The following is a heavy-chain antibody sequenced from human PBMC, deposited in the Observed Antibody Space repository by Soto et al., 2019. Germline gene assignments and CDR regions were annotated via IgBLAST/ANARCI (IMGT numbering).Heavy chain of an antibody. V-gene: IGHV3-33*01. CDR2: IWYDGSNK. CDR3: ARDPIAVAGNHYYMDV. J-gene: IGHJ6*03. Sequence: GGSLRLSCAASGFTFSSYGMHWVRQAPGKGLEWVAVIWYDGSNKYYADSVKGRFTISRDNSKNTLYLQMNSLRAEDTAVYYCARDPIAVAGNHYYMDVWGKGTTVTVSS. D-gene: IGHD6-19*01. CDR1: GFTFSSYG.